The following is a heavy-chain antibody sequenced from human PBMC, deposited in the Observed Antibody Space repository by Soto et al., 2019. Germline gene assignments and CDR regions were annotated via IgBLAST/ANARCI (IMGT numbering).Heavy chain of an antibody. Sequence: GASVKVSCKASGYTFTSYAMHWVRQAPGQRLEWMGWINAGNGNTKYSQKFQGRVTITRDTSASTAYMELSSLRSEDTAVYYCARFEYSPTFKRKAGMDVWGQGTTVTVSS. CDR2: INAGNGNT. CDR1: GYTFTSYA. D-gene: IGHD6-6*01. CDR3: ARFEYSPTFKRKAGMDV. V-gene: IGHV1-3*01. J-gene: IGHJ6*02.